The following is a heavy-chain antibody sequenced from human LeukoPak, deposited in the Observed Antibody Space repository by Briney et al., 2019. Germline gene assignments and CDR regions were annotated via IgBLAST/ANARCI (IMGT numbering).Heavy chain of an antibody. Sequence: ASVKVSCKASGYTFTSYGISWVRQAPGQGLEWMGWISAYNGNTNYAQKLQGRVTMTTDTSTSTAYMELRSLRSDDTAVYYCARDHTYYDFWSGYGGYYYGMDVWGQGTTVTVSS. CDR1: GYTFTSYG. CDR3: ARDHTYYDFWSGYGGYYYGMDV. V-gene: IGHV1-18*01. CDR2: ISAYNGNT. J-gene: IGHJ6*02. D-gene: IGHD3-3*01.